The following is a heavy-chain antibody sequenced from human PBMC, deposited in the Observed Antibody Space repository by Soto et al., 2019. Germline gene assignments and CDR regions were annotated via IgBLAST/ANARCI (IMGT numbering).Heavy chain of an antibody. CDR3: ASYYDSSGPTYDH. CDR1: GGSISSGDHY. CDR2: IYYSGTT. Sequence: SETLSLTCTVSGGSISSGDHYWSWIRQPPGKGLEWIAYIYYSGTTYYNPSLKSRVAMSVDTSKNQFSLELSSVTAADTAVYYCASYYDSSGPTYDHWGQGTLVTVSS. J-gene: IGHJ4*02. V-gene: IGHV4-30-4*01. D-gene: IGHD3-22*01.